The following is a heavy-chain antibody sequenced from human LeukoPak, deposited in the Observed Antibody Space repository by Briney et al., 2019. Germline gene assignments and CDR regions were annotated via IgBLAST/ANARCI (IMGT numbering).Heavy chain of an antibody. Sequence: KSSETLSLTCNFSAVSISRHFWSWIRQTPKKGLGWLGYVFSSGSTNYNPSLKSRITISLDTSKHQFSLTLNSVTAADTAVYYCAREYDYWSLGTLVTVSS. CDR3: AREYDY. CDR2: VFSSGST. V-gene: IGHV4-59*11. CDR1: AVSISRHF. J-gene: IGHJ4*01.